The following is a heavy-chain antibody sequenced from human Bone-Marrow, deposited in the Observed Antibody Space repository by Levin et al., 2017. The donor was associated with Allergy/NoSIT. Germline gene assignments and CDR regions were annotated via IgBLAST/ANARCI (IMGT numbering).Heavy chain of an antibody. CDR2: ISGSGGST. D-gene: IGHD3-22*01. CDR3: AKEKGNYYDRGVQYYYGMDV. V-gene: IGHV3-23*01. Sequence: PGGSLRLSCAASGYTFSSYAMTWVRQAPGKGLEWVSLISGSGGSTYYADSVKGRFTISRDNSKNTLYLQMNSLRAEDTAVYYCAKEKGNYYDRGVQYYYGMDVWGQGTTVTVSS. CDR1: GYTFSSYA. J-gene: IGHJ6*02.